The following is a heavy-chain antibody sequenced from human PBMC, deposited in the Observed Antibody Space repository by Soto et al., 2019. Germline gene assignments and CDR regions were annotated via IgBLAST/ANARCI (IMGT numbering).Heavy chain of an antibody. D-gene: IGHD3-9*01. V-gene: IGHV3-15*01. CDR1: GFTFSNAW. J-gene: IGHJ6*02. CDR3: TTGVVLRYFDWLPGAMDV. Sequence: SLRLSCAASGFTFSNAWMSWVRQAPGKGLEWVGRIKSKTDGGTTDYAAPVKGRFTISRDDSKNTLYLQMNSLKTEDTAVYYCTTGVVLRYFDWLPGAMDVWGQGTTVTVSS. CDR2: IKSKTDGGTT.